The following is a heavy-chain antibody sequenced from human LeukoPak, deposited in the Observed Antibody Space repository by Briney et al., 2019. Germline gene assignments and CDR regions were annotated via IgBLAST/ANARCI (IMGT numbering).Heavy chain of an antibody. J-gene: IGHJ2*01. CDR2: ISWNSGSL. CDR3: ARGLGGDQGYFDL. Sequence: PGRSLRLSCAASGFIFDDYAMHRVRQAPGKGLEWVSGISWNSGSLAYADSVKGRFTISRDNAKNSLYLQMNSLRTEDTALYYCARGLGGDQGYFDLWGRGTLATVSS. V-gene: IGHV3-9*01. D-gene: IGHD3-10*01. CDR1: GFIFDDYA.